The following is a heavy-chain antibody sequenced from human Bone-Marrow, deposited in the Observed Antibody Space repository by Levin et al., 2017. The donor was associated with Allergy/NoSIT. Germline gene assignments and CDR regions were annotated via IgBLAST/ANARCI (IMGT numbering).Heavy chain of an antibody. V-gene: IGHV1-58*01. CDR3: AAGSPPRSAVTTRYYYYYMDG. D-gene: IGHD4-17*01. J-gene: IGHJ6*03. CDR1: GFTFTSSA. Sequence: KISCKASGFTFTSSAVQWVRQARGQRLEWIGWIVVGSGNTNYAQKFQERVTITRDMSTSTAYMELSSLRSEDTAVYYCAAGSPPRSAVTTRYYYYYMDGWGKGTTVTVSS. CDR2: IVVGSGNT.